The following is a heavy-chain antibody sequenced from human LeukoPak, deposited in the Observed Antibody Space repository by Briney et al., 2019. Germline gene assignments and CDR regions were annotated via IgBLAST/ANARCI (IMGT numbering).Heavy chain of an antibody. V-gene: IGHV3-7*05. CDR2: IKQVSSDK. Sequence: TGGSLRLSCVASEFTHKYMSWVRQAPGKGLEWVANIKQVSSDKNYVDSVKGRFTISTDNTKNSVYLEMNSLKVEDTDVYYCAREFSWSGSDIWGQGTLVTVSS. J-gene: IGHJ1*01. D-gene: IGHD1-14*01. CDR3: AREFSWSGSDI. CDR1: EFTHKY.